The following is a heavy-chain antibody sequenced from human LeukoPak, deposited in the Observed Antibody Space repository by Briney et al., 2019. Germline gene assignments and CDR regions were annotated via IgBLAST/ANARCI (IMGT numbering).Heavy chain of an antibody. J-gene: IGHJ4*02. CDR2: IIPIYNPV. CDR3: AREPLVCGGDCHFDY. V-gene: IGHV1-69*15. Sequence: SVKVSCKTSGGTFSSYAFSWMRHAPGQGLEWVGRIIPIYNPVDYTQRLQGRVTITADESTNTLYLELSSLRYDDTAVYYCAREPLVCGGDCHFDYGGQGTLLTVPS. D-gene: IGHD2-21*02. CDR1: GGTFSSYA.